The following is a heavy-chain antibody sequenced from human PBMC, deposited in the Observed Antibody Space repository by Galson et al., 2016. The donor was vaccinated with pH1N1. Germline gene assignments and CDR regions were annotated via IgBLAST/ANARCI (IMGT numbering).Heavy chain of an antibody. D-gene: IGHD5-12*01. Sequence: SLRLSCAASGFTFSSYGMHWVRQAPGKGLEWVANIKQDGSVKYYVDSVRGRFTISRDNAKNSLYLQMNSLRAEDTAVYYCSRKGLPDYWGQGTLVTVSS. J-gene: IGHJ4*02. CDR3: SRKGLPDY. CDR2: IKQDGSVK. V-gene: IGHV3-7*01. CDR1: GFTFSSYG.